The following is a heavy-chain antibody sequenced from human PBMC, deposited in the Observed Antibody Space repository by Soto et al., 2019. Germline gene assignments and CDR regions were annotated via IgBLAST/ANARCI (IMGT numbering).Heavy chain of an antibody. J-gene: IGHJ4*02. V-gene: IGHV4-59*01. CDR2: IYYSGST. CDR3: ARSYGSGSHGSYYFDY. CDR1: GGSISSYY. Sequence: KPSETLSLTCTVSGGSISSYYWSWIRQPPGKGLEWIGYIYYSGSTNYNPSLKSRVTISVDTSKNQFSLKLSSVTAADTAVYYCARSYGSGSHGSYYFDYWGQGTLVTVSS. D-gene: IGHD3-10*01.